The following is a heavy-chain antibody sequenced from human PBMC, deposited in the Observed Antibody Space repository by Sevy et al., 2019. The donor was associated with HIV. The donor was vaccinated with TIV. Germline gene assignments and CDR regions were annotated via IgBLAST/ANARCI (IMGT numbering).Heavy chain of an antibody. V-gene: IGHV1-69*13. Sequence: ASVKVSCKASGGTFSSYAISWVRQAPGQGLEWMGGIIPIFGTANYAQKFQGRVTITADESTSTAYMELSSLRSEDTAGYYCARAERYCSSTSCLNYYYYGMDVWGQGTTVTVSS. CDR3: ARAERYCSSTSCLNYYYYGMDV. CDR1: GGTFSSYA. J-gene: IGHJ6*02. D-gene: IGHD2-2*01. CDR2: IIPIFGTA.